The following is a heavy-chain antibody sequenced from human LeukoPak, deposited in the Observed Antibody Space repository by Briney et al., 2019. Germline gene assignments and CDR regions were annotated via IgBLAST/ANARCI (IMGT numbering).Heavy chain of an antibody. CDR2: IYYSGST. D-gene: IGHD3-22*01. V-gene: IGHV4-59*01. Sequence: SETLSLTCTVSGGSISSYYWSWIRQPPGKGLEWIGYIYYSGSTNYNPSLKSRVTISVDTSKNQFSLKLSSVTAADTAVYYCARQNYYDSSGSDFDYWGQGTLVTVSS. CDR3: ARQNYYDSSGSDFDY. CDR1: GGSISSYY. J-gene: IGHJ4*02.